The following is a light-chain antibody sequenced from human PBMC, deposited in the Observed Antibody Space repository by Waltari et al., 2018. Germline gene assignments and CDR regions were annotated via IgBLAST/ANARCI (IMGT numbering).Light chain of an antibody. CDR2: AAS. Sequence: DIQMTQSPSSLSASVGDRVTITCRASQSISSYLNWYQQKPGKAPKLLIHAASSLQSGVPARFSVSESGIDFTLTISSLQPEDFATYYCQQSYSTPRTFGQGTKVEIK. CDR1: QSISSY. J-gene: IGKJ1*01. CDR3: QQSYSTPRT. V-gene: IGKV1-39*01.